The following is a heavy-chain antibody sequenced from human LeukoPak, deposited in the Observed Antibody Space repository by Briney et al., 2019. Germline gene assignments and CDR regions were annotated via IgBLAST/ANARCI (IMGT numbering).Heavy chain of an antibody. D-gene: IGHD3-3*01. CDR3: ARGDTIFGVVVGEYAFDI. J-gene: IGHJ3*02. CDR2: MNPNSGNT. Sequence: ASVKVSCKASGYTFTSYDINWVRRATGQGLEWMGWMNPNSGNTGYAQKFQGRVTMTRNTSISTAYMELSSLRSEDTAVYYCARGDTIFGVVVGEYAFDIWGQGTMVTVSS. V-gene: IGHV1-8*01. CDR1: GYTFTSYD.